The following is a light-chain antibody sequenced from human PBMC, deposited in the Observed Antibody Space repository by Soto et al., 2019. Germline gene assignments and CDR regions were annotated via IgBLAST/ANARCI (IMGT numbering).Light chain of an antibody. CDR2: GAS. CDR1: QAISSH. V-gene: IGKV1-9*01. J-gene: IGKJ3*01. CDR3: QQLNSYPLT. Sequence: DIQLTQSPSFLSASVGGRVTITCRASQAISSHLAWYQQKPGKAPNLLIYGASTLQSGVPSRFSGSGSGTQFTLTISSMQTEDFANYYCQQLNSYPLTFGPGTKVDIK.